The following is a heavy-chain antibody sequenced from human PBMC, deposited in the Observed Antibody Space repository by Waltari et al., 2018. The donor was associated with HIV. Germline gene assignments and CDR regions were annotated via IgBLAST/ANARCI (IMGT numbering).Heavy chain of an antibody. J-gene: IGHJ4*02. CDR3: ARTFLYCSGGTCYFDY. V-gene: IGHV1-2*02. D-gene: IGHD2-15*01. Sequence: QVQLVQSGAEVKKPGASVKVSCKASGYTFTGYYMHWVRQAPGQGLDWMGWINPNSGGTNYAQKLQGRVTMTRDTSISTAYMELSRLRSDDTAVYYCARTFLYCSGGTCYFDYWGQGTLVTVSS. CDR2: INPNSGGT. CDR1: GYTFTGYY.